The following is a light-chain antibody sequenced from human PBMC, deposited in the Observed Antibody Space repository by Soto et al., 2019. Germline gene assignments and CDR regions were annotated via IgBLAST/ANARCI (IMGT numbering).Light chain of an antibody. J-gene: IGLJ1*01. V-gene: IGLV1-40*01. Sequence: QSVLTQPPSVSGAPGQRVTVSCTGSSSNIGARYEVHWYQQLPGTAPKLLIYGNSHRPSGVPDRFSGSKSGTSASLAITGLQAEDEADYYCQSYDSSLSGYVFGTGTKLTVL. CDR3: QSYDSSLSGYV. CDR1: SSNIGARYE. CDR2: GNS.